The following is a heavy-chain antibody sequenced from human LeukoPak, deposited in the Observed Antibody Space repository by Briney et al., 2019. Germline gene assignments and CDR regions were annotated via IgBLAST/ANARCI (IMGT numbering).Heavy chain of an antibody. V-gene: IGHV3-73*01. D-gene: IGHD2-2*02. CDR2: IRSKANSYAT. CDR3: TSHCSSTSCYKKMGY. Sequence: GGSLGLSCAASGFTFSGSAMHWVRQASGKGLEWVGRIRSKANSYATAYAASVKGRFTISRDDSKNTAYLQMNSLKTEDTAVYYCTSHCSSTSCYKKMGYWGQGTLVTVSS. CDR1: GFTFSGSA. J-gene: IGHJ4*02.